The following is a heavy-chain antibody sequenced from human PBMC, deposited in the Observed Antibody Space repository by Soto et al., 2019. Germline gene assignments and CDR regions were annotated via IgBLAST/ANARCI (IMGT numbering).Heavy chain of an antibody. Sequence: EVQLVESGGGLVQPGRSLRLSCAASGFTFDDYAMHWVRQAPGKGLEWVSGISWNSGSIGYADSVKGRFTISRDNAKNYLYLQMNSLRAEDTALYYCAKAAFSQRYDSSGYYPGWFDPWGQGTLVTVSS. V-gene: IGHV3-9*01. CDR1: GFTFDDYA. J-gene: IGHJ5*02. CDR3: AKAAFSQRYDSSGYYPGWFDP. CDR2: ISWNSGSI. D-gene: IGHD3-22*01.